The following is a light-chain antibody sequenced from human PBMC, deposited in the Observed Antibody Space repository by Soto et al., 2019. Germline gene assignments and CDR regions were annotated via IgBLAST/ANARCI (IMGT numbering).Light chain of an antibody. J-gene: IGLJ2*01. CDR2: GVS. Sequence: QSALTQPPSASGSLGQSVTISSTGTSSDVGGYNYVSWYQQHPGKAPKLMISGVSERPSGVPDRFSGSKSGNTASLTVSGLQAEDEADYYCSSYAGSDNWVFGGGTKLTVL. V-gene: IGLV2-8*01. CDR3: SSYAGSDNWV. CDR1: SSDVGGYNY.